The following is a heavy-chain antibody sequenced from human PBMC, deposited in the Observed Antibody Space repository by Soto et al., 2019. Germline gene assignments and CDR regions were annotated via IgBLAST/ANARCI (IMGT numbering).Heavy chain of an antibody. CDR1: GGTFSSYA. Sequence: SSVKVSCKASGGTFSSYAISWVRQAPGQGLEWMGGIIPIFGTANYAQKFQGRVTITADESTSTAYMEVSSLRSEDTAVYYCARGSLGTGREHFDYWGQGTLVTVSS. D-gene: IGHD1-26*01. J-gene: IGHJ4*02. CDR3: ARGSLGTGREHFDY. CDR2: IIPIFGTA. V-gene: IGHV1-69*13.